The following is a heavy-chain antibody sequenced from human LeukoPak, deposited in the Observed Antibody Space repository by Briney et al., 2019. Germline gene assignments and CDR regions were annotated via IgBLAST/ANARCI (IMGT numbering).Heavy chain of an antibody. Sequence: SVKVSCKASGFTFTSSAVQWVRRARGQRLEWIGWIVVGSGNTNYAQKFQERVTITRDMSTSTAYMELSSLRSEDTAVYYCAADLRDGYKSLDYWGQGTLVTVSS. CDR3: AADLRDGYKSLDY. J-gene: IGHJ4*02. CDR1: GFTFTSSA. V-gene: IGHV1-58*01. CDR2: IVVGSGNT. D-gene: IGHD5-24*01.